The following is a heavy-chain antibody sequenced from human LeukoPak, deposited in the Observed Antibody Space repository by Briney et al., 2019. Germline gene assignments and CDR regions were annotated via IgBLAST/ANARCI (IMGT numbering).Heavy chain of an antibody. CDR3: VRRDCTSRYVVWFDP. D-gene: IGHD2-2*01. CDR1: GYSFTSYW. CDR2: IYPGDSDT. J-gene: IGHJ5*02. Sequence: GESLKISCKGSGYSFTSYWIGWVRQMPGIGLELMGIIYPGDSDTRYSPSFQGQVTISVDKSINTAYLQWSSLKASDTAIYYCVRRDCTSRYVVWFDPLGQGTRVTVSS. V-gene: IGHV5-51*01.